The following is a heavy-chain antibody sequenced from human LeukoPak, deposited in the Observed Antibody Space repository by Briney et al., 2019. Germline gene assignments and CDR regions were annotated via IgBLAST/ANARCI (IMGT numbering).Heavy chain of an antibody. V-gene: IGHV3-21*01. J-gene: IGHJ4*02. D-gene: IGHD5-18*01. Sequence: GGSLRLSCAASGFTFSIYNMNWVRQAPGTGLEWVSSISSSGSYIYYADSVKGRFTISRDNAKNSLYLQMNSLRAEDTAVYYCARAGHSRGYSCGSALDLWGQGTLVTVSS. CDR3: ARAGHSRGYSCGSALDL. CDR1: GFTFSIYN. CDR2: ISSSGSYI.